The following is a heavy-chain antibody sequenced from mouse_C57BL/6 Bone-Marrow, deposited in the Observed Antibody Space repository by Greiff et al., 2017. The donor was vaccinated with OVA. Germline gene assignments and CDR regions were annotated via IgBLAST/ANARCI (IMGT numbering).Heavy chain of an antibody. Sequence: EVQLVESGGGLVKPGGSLKLSCAASGFTFSDYGMHWVRQAPEKGLEWVAYISSGSSTIYYADTVKGRFTISRDNAKNTLFLQMTSLRSEGTAMYYCARGYYGSSYAMDYWGQGTSVTVSS. D-gene: IGHD1-1*01. CDR2: ISSGSSTI. CDR1: GFTFSDYG. CDR3: ARGYYGSSYAMDY. V-gene: IGHV5-17*01. J-gene: IGHJ4*01.